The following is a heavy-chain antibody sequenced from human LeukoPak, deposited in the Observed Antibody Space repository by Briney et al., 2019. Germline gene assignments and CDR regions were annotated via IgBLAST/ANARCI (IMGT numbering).Heavy chain of an antibody. D-gene: IGHD3-16*01. CDR3: ARDLWGLGYFDY. CDR2: MNPNSGNT. V-gene: IGHV1-8*01. J-gene: IGHJ4*02. CDR1: GYTFTSYD. Sequence: ASVKVSCKASGYTFTSYDINWVRQATGQGLEWMGWMNPNSGNTGYAQKFQGRVTMTRDTSISTAYMELSRLRSGDTAVYYCARDLWGLGYFDYWGQGTLVTVSS.